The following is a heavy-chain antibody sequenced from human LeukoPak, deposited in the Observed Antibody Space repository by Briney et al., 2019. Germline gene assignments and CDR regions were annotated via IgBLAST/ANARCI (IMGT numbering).Heavy chain of an antibody. J-gene: IGHJ4*02. V-gene: IGHV4-38-2*02. CDR2: IYNSGST. D-gene: IGHD1-14*01. CDR3: ARVGPDDY. Sequence: SETLSLTCTVSGYSISSGYYWGWTRQPPGKGLEWIGSIYNSGSTYYNPSLKSRVSISVNTSKNQFSLKLNSVTAADTAMYYCARVGPDDYWGQGTLVTVSS. CDR1: GYSISSGYY.